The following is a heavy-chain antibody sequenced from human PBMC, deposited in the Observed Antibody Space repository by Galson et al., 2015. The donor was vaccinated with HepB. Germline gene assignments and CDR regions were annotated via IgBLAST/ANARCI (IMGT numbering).Heavy chain of an antibody. D-gene: IGHD3-22*01. V-gene: IGHV3-33*01. Sequence: SLRLSCAASGFTFSSYGMHWVRQAPGKGLEWVAVIWYDGSNKYYADSVKGRSTISRDNSKNTLYLQMNSLRAEDTAVYYCARDRGDTYYYDSSALGYWGQGTLVTVSS. CDR2: IWYDGSNK. J-gene: IGHJ4*02. CDR1: GFTFSSYG. CDR3: ARDRGDTYYYDSSALGY.